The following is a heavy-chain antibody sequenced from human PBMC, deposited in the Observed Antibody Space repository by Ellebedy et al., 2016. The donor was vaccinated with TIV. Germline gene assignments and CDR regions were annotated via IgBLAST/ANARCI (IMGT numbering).Heavy chain of an antibody. V-gene: IGHV1-2*02. J-gene: IGHJ3*02. D-gene: IGHD3-10*01. Sequence: ASVKVSXXASGYTFTGYYMHWVRQAPGQGLEWMGWINPNSGGTNYAQKFQGRVTMTRDTSISTAYMELSRLRSDDTAVYYCARDSKRGYYGSGMGAFDIWGQGTMVTVSS. CDR1: GYTFTGYY. CDR3: ARDSKRGYYGSGMGAFDI. CDR2: INPNSGGT.